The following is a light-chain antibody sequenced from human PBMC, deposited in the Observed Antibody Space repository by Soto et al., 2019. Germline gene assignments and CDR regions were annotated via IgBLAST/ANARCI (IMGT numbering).Light chain of an antibody. CDR3: QQAASFPLT. CDR1: QPIKTW. Sequence: DIQLTQSPSSVSAAVGDRVNISCRASQPIKTWLAWYQQKPGKGPKLLIYTASTLETGVPSRFSGSGSGTDFTLTISSLQPEDAAIYSCQQAASFPLTFGPGAKVQI. CDR2: TAS. J-gene: IGKJ3*01. V-gene: IGKV1-12*02.